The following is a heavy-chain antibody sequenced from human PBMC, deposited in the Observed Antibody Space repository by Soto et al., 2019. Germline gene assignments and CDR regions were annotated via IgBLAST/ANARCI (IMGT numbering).Heavy chain of an antibody. Sequence: QVQLQESGPGLVKPSQTLSLTCTVSGGSISSGDYYWSWIRQHPGKGLEWIGYIYYSGSTYYNPSLTRRVTISVDTDKNQFSLKLSSVTAADTAVYYCARWWSGSRQGFDPWGQGTLVTVSS. CDR1: GGSISSGDYY. V-gene: IGHV4-31*03. D-gene: IGHD3-3*01. CDR2: IYYSGST. CDR3: ARWWSGSRQGFDP. J-gene: IGHJ5*02.